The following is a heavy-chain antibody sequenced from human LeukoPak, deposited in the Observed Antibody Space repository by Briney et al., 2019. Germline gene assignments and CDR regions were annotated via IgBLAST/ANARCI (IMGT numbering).Heavy chain of an antibody. V-gene: IGHV1-69*04. CDR2: IIPILGIA. CDR1: GYTFTSYG. D-gene: IGHD1-26*01. CDR3: ASPAIVGATAHSYYFDY. Sequence: GAPVKVSCKASGYTFTSYGISWVRQAPGQGLEWMGRIIPILGIANYAQKFQGRVTITADKSTSTAYMELSSLRSEDTAVYYCASPAIVGATAHSYYFDYWGQGTLVTVSS. J-gene: IGHJ4*02.